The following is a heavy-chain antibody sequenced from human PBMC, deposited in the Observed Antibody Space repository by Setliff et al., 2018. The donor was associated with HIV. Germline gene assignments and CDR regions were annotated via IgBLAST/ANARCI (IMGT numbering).Heavy chain of an antibody. V-gene: IGHV3-48*01. CDR2: ISGTSGTM. CDR3: ARDPRASYLSYYYYHYLDV. CDR1: GFTFSTYS. Sequence: PGGSLRLSCAASGFTFSTYSMNWVRQAPGKGLEWVSYISGTSGTMYYADSVKGRFTISRDNAKNSLFLQMNSLTAEDTAVYYCARDPRASYLSYYYYHYLDVWGKGTTVTV. D-gene: IGHD3-16*02. J-gene: IGHJ6*03.